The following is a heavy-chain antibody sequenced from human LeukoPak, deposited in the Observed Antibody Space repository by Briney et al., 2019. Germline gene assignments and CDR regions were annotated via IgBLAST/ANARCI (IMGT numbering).Heavy chain of an antibody. Sequence: ASVKVSCKASGYTFTVYYMHWVRQAPGQGLEWMGWINPNSGGTNYAQKFQGRVTMTRDTSISTAYMELSRLRSDDTAVYYCARGVMITFGGVIDHWGQGTLVTVSS. CDR2: INPNSGGT. J-gene: IGHJ5*02. CDR3: ARGVMITFGGVIDH. V-gene: IGHV1-2*02. CDR1: GYTFTVYY. D-gene: IGHD3-16*01.